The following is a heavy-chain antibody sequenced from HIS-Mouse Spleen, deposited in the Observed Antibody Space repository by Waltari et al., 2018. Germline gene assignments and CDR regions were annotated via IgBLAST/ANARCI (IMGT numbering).Heavy chain of an antibody. CDR2: IYHSGST. Sequence: QVQLQESGPGLVKPSETLSLTCTVSGYSISSGYYRGWIRQPPGKGLEWIGSIYHSGSTYYNPSLKSRVTISVDTSKNQFSLKLSSVTAADTAVYYCARGESGSYYYYYYYGMDVWGQGTTVTVSS. CDR3: ARGESGSYYYYYYYGMDV. D-gene: IGHD1-26*01. V-gene: IGHV4-38-2*02. J-gene: IGHJ6*02. CDR1: GYSISSGYY.